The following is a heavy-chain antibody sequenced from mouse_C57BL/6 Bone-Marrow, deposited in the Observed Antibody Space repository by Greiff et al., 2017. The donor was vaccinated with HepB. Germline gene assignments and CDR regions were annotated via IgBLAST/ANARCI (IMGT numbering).Heavy chain of an antibody. J-gene: IGHJ2*01. CDR2: IYPSDSET. D-gene: IGHD5-1-1*01. Sequence: QVQLQQPGAELVRPGSSVKLSCKASGYTFTSYWMDWVKQRPGQGLEWIGNIYPSDSETHYNQKFKDKATLTVDKSSSKAYMQLSSLTSEDSAVYYCARADHHTYSTGGRDYWGQGTTLTVSS. V-gene: IGHV1-61*01. CDR1: GYTFTSYW. CDR3: ARADHHTYSTGGRDY.